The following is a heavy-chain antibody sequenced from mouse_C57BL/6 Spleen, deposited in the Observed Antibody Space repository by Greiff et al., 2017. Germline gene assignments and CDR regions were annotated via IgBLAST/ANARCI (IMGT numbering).Heavy chain of an antibody. J-gene: IGHJ3*01. V-gene: IGHV1-54*01. CDR1: GYAFTNYL. D-gene: IGHD1-1*01. CDR2: INPGSGGT. Sequence: QVHVKQSGAELVRPGTSVKVSCKASGYAFTNYLIEWVKQRPGQGLEWIGVINPGSGGTNYNEKFKGKATLTADKSSSTAYMQLSSLTSEDSAVYFCARELLRPWFAYWGQGTLVTVSA. CDR3: ARELLRPWFAY.